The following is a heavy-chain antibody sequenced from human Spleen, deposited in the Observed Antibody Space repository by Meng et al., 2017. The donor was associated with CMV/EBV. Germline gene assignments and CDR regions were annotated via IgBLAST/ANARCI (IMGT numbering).Heavy chain of an antibody. Sequence: GESLKISCAASGFIFNIYGLTWVRQAPGKGLEWVSFIPFDGSNQYYVDSVKGRFTISRQNSKNTLYLQMNSLRADDTAVYYCVKGGAAYAMDVWGQGTTVTVSS. CDR2: IPFDGSNQ. CDR1: GFIFNIYG. J-gene: IGHJ6*02. D-gene: IGHD5-12*01. V-gene: IGHV3-30*02. CDR3: VKGGAAYAMDV.